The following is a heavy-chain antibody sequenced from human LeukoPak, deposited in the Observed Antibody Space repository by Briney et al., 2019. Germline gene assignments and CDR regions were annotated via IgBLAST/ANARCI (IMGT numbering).Heavy chain of an antibody. V-gene: IGHV5-51*01. CDR1: GYSFTSYW. CDR3: ARGGSYYEVEEIFDY. D-gene: IGHD1-26*01. J-gene: IGHJ4*02. Sequence: GESLKISCKGSGYSFTSYWIGWVRQMPGKGLEWMGIIYPGDSDTRYSPSFQGQVTISADKSISTAYLQWSSLKASDTAMYYCARGGSYYEVEEIFDYWGQGTLVTVSS. CDR2: IYPGDSDT.